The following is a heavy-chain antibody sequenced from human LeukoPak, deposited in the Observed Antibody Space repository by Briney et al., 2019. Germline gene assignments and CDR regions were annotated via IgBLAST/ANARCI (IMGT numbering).Heavy chain of an antibody. J-gene: IGHJ4*01. V-gene: IGHV4-39*01. CDR1: GGSIGNGDYY. CDR3: AGQLPTAAADTRGYFDY. D-gene: IGHD6-25*01. Sequence: SETLSLTCSVSGGSIGNGDYYWGWIRQAPGKGLEWIGSIFFGGSTHYNPSLKSRATISVDTSKNQFSLKLTSVTAADAAMYYCAGQLPTAAADTRGYFDYWGQGTVVTVSS. CDR2: IFFGGST.